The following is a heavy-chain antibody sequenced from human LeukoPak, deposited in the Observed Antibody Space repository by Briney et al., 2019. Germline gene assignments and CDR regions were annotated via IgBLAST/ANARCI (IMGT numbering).Heavy chain of an antibody. D-gene: IGHD4-11*01. Sequence: GESLKISCKGSGYSFTSYWIGWVRQMPGKGLEWMGIIYPGDSDTTYSPSFQGQVTISADKSINTAYLQWRSLKASDTATYYCARGTATRTHFDYWGQGTLVTVSS. V-gene: IGHV5-51*01. CDR3: ARGTATRTHFDY. J-gene: IGHJ4*02. CDR1: GYSFTSYW. CDR2: IYPGDSDT.